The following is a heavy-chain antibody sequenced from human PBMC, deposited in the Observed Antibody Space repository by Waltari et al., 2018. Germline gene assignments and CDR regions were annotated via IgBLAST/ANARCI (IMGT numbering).Heavy chain of an antibody. CDR2: IEKRGTTT. Sequence: EVQLVESGGTLVQPGGSLRLSCAASGFTFSSYWMHWGRRAPGKGLVWVSRIEKRGTTTTYADSVKGRFTISRDNAKNTLYLQMNGLRAEDTAVYYCARDLSYNQVDYWGQGTRVTVSS. J-gene: IGHJ4*02. CDR3: ARDLSYNQVDY. V-gene: IGHV3-74*03. CDR1: GFTFSSYW. D-gene: IGHD1-20*01.